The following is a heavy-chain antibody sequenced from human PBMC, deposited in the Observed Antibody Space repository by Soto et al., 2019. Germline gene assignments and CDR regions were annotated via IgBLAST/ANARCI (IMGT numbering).Heavy chain of an antibody. Sequence: GGSLRLSGAASGFTFSSYAMSWVRQAPGKGLEWVSAISGSGGSTYYADSVKGRFTISRDNSKNTLYLQMNSLRAEDTAVYYCAKDVRGPPLITCGGVIDAFDIWGQGTMVTVSS. V-gene: IGHV3-23*01. CDR3: AKDVRGPPLITCGGVIDAFDI. CDR1: GFTFSSYA. D-gene: IGHD3-16*02. J-gene: IGHJ3*02. CDR2: ISGSGGST.